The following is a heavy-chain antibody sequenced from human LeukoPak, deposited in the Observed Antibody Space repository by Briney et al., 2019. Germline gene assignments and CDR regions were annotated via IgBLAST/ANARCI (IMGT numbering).Heavy chain of an antibody. D-gene: IGHD3-10*01. CDR3: ARGGFYGSGRSTDY. CDR1: DRSFRTYF. J-gene: IGHJ4*02. Sequence: SETLSLTCAVYDRSFRTYFWTWIRPLPGKGLEWIGETTYSENTSYNPSLKSRVTISVDTSKNQFSLKLTSVTAADTGLYYCARGGFYGSGRSTDYWGQGTLVTVSS. CDR2: TTYSENT. V-gene: IGHV4-34*01.